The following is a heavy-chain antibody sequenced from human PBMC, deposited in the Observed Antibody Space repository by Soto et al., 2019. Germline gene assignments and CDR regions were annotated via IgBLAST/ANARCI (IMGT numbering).Heavy chain of an antibody. V-gene: IGHV3-48*01. CDR1: GFSFSSYS. J-gene: IGHJ4*02. CDR3: ARDREYCSGDKCYETGSAY. Sequence: EAQLVESGGGLIQPGGSLRLSCAASGFSFSSYSMNWVRQAPGKGLEWISYITRNSDIINYADSVKGRFTISRDNAKNSLHLQMHSLRADVTAVYYCARDREYCSGDKCYETGSAYWGQGTLVTVSS. CDR2: ITRNSDII. D-gene: IGHD2-15*01.